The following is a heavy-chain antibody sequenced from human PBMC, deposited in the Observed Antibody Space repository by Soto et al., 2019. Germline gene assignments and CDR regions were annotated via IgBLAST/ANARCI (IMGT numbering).Heavy chain of an antibody. Sequence: QVQLVQSGAEVKKPGASVTVSCEASGYIFTDFYMHWVRQAPGQGLEYMGWVNPNTGGTKYAQKFQGRVTMTREPLLLRWLTSDDTAVYYCAISVSTIGARLDYWGQGTLVTVSS. CDR2: VNPNTGGT. V-gene: IGHV1-2*02. CDR1: GYIFTDFY. J-gene: IGHJ4*02. CDR3: AISVSTIGARLDY. D-gene: IGHD6-6*01.